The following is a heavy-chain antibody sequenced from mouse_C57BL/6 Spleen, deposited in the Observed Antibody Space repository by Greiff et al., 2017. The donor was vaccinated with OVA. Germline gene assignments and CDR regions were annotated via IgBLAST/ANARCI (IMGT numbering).Heavy chain of an antibody. D-gene: IGHD2-5*01. CDR3: ARRGSNYPLFDY. J-gene: IGHJ2*01. CDR1: GYTFTSYW. V-gene: IGHV1-69*01. Sequence: QVQLQQPGAELVMPGASVKLSCKASGYTFTSYWMHWVKQRPGQGLEWIGEIDPSDSYTNYNQKFKGKSTLTVDKSSSTADMQLSSLPSEDSAVYYCARRGSNYPLFDYWGQGTTLTVSS. CDR2: IDPSDSYT.